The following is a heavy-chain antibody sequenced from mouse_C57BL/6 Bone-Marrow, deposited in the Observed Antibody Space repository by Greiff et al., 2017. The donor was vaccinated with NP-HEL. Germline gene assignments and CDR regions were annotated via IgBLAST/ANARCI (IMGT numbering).Heavy chain of an antibody. CDR3: AGGNYSYAMDY. D-gene: IGHD2-1*01. V-gene: IGHV3-8*01. CDR1: GYSITSDY. Sequence: VQLKESGPGLAKPSQTLSLTCSVTGYSITSDYWNWIRKFPGNKLEYMGYISYSGSTYYNPSLKSRISITRDTSKNQSYLQLTSVTTEETATYYCAGGNYSYAMDYWGQGTSVTVSS. CDR2: ISYSGST. J-gene: IGHJ4*01.